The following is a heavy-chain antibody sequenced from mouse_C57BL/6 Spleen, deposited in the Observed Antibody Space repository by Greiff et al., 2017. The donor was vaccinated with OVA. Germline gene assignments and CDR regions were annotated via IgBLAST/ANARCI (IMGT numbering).Heavy chain of an antibody. J-gene: IGHJ2*01. CDR2: INPNNGGT. CDR1: GYTFTDYN. D-gene: IGHD2-3*01. Sequence: EVQLQQSGPELVKSGASVKIPCKASGYTFTDYNMDWVKQSHGKSLEWIGDINPNNGGTIYNQKFKGKATLTVDKSSSTAYMELRSLTSEDTAVYYCARGYDGYYSYFDYWGQGTTLTVSS. CDR3: ARGYDGYYSYFDY. V-gene: IGHV1-18*01.